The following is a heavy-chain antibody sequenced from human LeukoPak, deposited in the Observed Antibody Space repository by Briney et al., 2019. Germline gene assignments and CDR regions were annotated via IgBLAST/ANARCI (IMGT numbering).Heavy chain of an antibody. D-gene: IGHD3-16*01. CDR3: VKPGGDITFEYYLDV. CDR2: IRDDGSDR. Sequence: QAGGSLRLSCAASGFTFSAYDMHWGRQGPRQGLEWVGFIRDDGSDRYYADSAKGGFPISRDNSKNRVYLTMTSPRAEDPALYYCVKPGGDITFEYYLDVWGKGTTVTVSS. V-gene: IGHV3-30*02. CDR1: GFTFSAYD. J-gene: IGHJ6*03.